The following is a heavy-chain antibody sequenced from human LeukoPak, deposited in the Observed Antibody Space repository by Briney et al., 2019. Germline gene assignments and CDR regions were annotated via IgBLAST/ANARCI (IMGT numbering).Heavy chain of an antibody. V-gene: IGHV4-30-2*01. J-gene: IGHJ2*01. Sequence: SETLSLTCTVSGDSITGGGYSWSWIRQPPGKGLEWIGYIYQSGSTYFNPSLKSRVTMSVDTTKNQFSLKLSSVTAADTAVYYCARDPLFDLWGRGSLVTVSS. CDR1: GDSITGGGYS. CDR3: ARDPLFDL. CDR2: IYQSGST.